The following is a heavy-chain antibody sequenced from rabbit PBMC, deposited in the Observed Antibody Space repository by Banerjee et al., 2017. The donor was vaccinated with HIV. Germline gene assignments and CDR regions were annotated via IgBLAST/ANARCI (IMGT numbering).Heavy chain of an antibody. J-gene: IGHJ4*01. CDR2: IGVGSGST. D-gene: IGHD4-1*01. Sequence: QEQLEESGGGLVQPEGSLTLTCTASGFSFSSSYCMCWVRQAPGKGLEWIGCIGVGSGSTYYASWAKGRFTISKTSSTTVTLQMTSLTAADTATYFCARDRLAGYFFDLWGPGTLVTVS. CDR3: ARDRLAGYFFDL. CDR1: GFSFSSSYC. V-gene: IGHV1S45*01.